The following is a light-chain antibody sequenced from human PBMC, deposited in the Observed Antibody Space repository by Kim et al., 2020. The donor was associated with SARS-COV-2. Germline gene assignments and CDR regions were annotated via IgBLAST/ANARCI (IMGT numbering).Light chain of an antibody. J-gene: IGLJ2*01. CDR2: EVT. CDR1: SSDVGSYNL. Sequence: QSVLTQPASVSGSPGQSITISCTGTSSDVGSYNLVSWYQQHPGKAPKLIIYEVTKRPSGVSNRFSGSKSGNTASLTISGLQAEDEADYYCCSYAGSSTLVFGGGTQLTVL. CDR3: CSYAGSSTLV. V-gene: IGLV2-23*02.